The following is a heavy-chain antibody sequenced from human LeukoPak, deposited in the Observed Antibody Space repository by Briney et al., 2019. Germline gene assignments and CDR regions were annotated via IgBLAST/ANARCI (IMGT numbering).Heavy chain of an antibody. V-gene: IGHV3-30-3*01. CDR1: GFTFSSYA. Sequence: PGGSLRLSCAASGFTFSSYAMHWVRQAPGKGLEWVAVISYDGSNKYYADSVKGRFTISRDNSKNTLYLQMNSLRVEDTALYYCARSNYDLLTGYLYWGQGALVTVSS. CDR3: ARSNYDLLTGYLY. J-gene: IGHJ4*02. CDR2: ISYDGSNK. D-gene: IGHD3-9*01.